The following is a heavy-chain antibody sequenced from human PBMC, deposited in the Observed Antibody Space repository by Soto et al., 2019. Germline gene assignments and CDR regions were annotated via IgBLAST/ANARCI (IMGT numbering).Heavy chain of an antibody. CDR1: GFTFSSYS. CDR2: ISSSSSYI. Sequence: GGSLRLSCAASGFTFSSYSMNWVRQAPGKGLEWVSSISSSSSYIYYADSVKGRFTISRDNAKNSLYLQMNSLRAEDTAVYYCASVPTHYDYIWGSYRYLDYYYMDVWGKGTTVTVSS. V-gene: IGHV3-21*01. J-gene: IGHJ6*03. D-gene: IGHD3-16*02. CDR3: ASVPTHYDYIWGSYRYLDYYYMDV.